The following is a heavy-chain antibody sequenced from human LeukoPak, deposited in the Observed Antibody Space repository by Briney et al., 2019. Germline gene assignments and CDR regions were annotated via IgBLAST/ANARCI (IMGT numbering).Heavy chain of an antibody. CDR1: GGSISSYY. CDR2: INHSGST. CDR3: ASLPYDSSGYYYEAFDY. J-gene: IGHJ4*02. V-gene: IGHV4-34*01. D-gene: IGHD3-22*01. Sequence: PSETLSLTCTVSGGSISSYYWSWIRQPPGKGLEWIGEINHSGSTNYNPSLKSRVTISVDTSKNQFSLKLGSVTAADTAVYYCASLPYDSSGYYYEAFDYWGQGTLVTVSS.